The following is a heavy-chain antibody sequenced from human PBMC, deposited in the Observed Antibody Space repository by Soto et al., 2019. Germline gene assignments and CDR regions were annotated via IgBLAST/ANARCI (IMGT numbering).Heavy chain of an antibody. CDR2: ISSSGSTI. J-gene: IGHJ5*02. Sequence: QVQLVESGGGLVKPGVSLRLSCAASGFTFSDYYMSWIRQAPGKGLEWVSYISSSGSTIYYADSVKGRFTISRDNAKSALYLQMNSLRAEDTAVYYCARQVVVVVAATPAAGWFDPWGQGTLVTVSS. D-gene: IGHD2-15*01. V-gene: IGHV3-11*01. CDR1: GFTFSDYY. CDR3: ARQVVVVVAATPAAGWFDP.